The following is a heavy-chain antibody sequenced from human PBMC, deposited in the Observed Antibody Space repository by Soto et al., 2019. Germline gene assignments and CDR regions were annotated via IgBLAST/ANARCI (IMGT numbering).Heavy chain of an antibody. Sequence: SVKISCKASGGTFSSYAISWVRQAPGQGLEWIGGIIPIFGTANYAQKFQGRVTITADESTSTAYMELSSLRSEDTAVYYCARDPDYGDYVFDPWGQGTLVTAPQ. CDR3: ARDPDYGDYVFDP. V-gene: IGHV1-69*13. CDR1: GGTFSSYA. CDR2: IIPIFGTA. J-gene: IGHJ5*02. D-gene: IGHD4-17*01.